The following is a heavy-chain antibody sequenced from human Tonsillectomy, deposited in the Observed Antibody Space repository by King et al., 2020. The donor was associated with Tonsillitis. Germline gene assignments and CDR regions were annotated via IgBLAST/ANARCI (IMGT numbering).Heavy chain of an antibody. CDR2: IWFDESTK. J-gene: IGHJ4*02. CDR1: GFTFGSYG. V-gene: IGHV3-33*01. CDR3: ARVVYPKSRPSCYFDW. D-gene: IGHD5/OR15-5a*01. Sequence: VQLVESGGGVVQPGRSLRLSCAASGFTFGSYGMHWVRQAPGKGLEWVAIIWFDESTKHYADSVKGRFTISRDNSKNTVYLQMNSLRAEDTAVYYCARVVYPKSRPSCYFDWWGQGTLVTVSS.